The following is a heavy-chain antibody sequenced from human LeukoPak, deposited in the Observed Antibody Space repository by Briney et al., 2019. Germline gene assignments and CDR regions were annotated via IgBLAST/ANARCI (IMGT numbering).Heavy chain of an antibody. CDR1: GFTVSSNY. J-gene: IGHJ4*02. V-gene: IGHV3-53*01. CDR2: IYSGGST. CDR3: ARDLVGCGGECYTHDFDY. Sequence: PGGSLRLSCAAPGFTVSSNYMSWVRQAPGKGLEWVSVIYSGGSTYYADSVKGRFTISRDNSKNTLYLQMNSLRAEDTAVYYCARDLVGCGGECYTHDFDYWGQGTLVTVSS. D-gene: IGHD2-21*01.